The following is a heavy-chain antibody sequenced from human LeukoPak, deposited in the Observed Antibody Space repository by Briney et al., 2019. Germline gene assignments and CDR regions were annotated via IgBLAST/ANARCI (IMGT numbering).Heavy chain of an antibody. V-gene: IGHV1-8*01. CDR2: MNPNSGNT. CDR3: TRGSSGRRDN. CDR1: GSTFTSCD. Sequence: ASVKVPCKASGSTFTSCDINWVRQATGQGLEWMGWMNPNSGNTGYGQSFQGRITMTRDISIGTAYMELSNLTSEDTAIYYCTRGSSGRRDNWGQGTLVTVSA. D-gene: IGHD6-19*01. J-gene: IGHJ4*02.